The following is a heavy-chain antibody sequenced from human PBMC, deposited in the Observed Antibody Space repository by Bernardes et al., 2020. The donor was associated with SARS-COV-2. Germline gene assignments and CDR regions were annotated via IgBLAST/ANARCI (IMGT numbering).Heavy chain of an antibody. Sequence: SATLSRTCAVYGGSFRGSFWTWLRQPPGPGLEWIGEINHSGDTSYNPSLKSRVTILVDTSKNQLSLKLTSVTAADTAVYYCARGGIGDRLANWGQGTLVTVSS. D-gene: IGHD6-6*01. CDR1: GGSFRGSF. J-gene: IGHJ4*02. CDR2: INHSGDT. V-gene: IGHV4-34*01. CDR3: ARGGIGDRLAN.